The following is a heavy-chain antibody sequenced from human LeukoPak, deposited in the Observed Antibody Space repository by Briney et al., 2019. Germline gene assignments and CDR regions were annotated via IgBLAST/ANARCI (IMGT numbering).Heavy chain of an antibody. CDR2: ISGSGGTT. J-gene: IGHJ5*02. CDR3: AKYLGYCGSSSCPRWFDP. V-gene: IGHV3-23*01. CDR1: GSTFSSYA. D-gene: IGHD2-2*01. Sequence: GGSLRLSCAASGSTFSSYAMTWVRQAPGKGLEGVSIISGSGGTTYYADSVKGRFTISRDNSKNTLYLQMNSLRAEDTAVYYCAKYLGYCGSSSCPRWFDPWGQGTLLTVSS.